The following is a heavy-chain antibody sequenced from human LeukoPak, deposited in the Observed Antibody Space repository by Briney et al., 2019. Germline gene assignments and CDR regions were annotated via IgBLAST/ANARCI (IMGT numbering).Heavy chain of an antibody. CDR1: GGTFSSYA. Sequence: GASVKVSCKASGGTFSSYAISWVRQAPGQGLEWMGGIIPIFGTANYAQKFQGRVTITTDESTSTAYMELSSLRSEDTAVYYCARDHHSSSWYDNWIDPWGQGTLVTVSS. D-gene: IGHD6-13*01. J-gene: IGHJ5*02. V-gene: IGHV1-69*05. CDR3: ARDHHSSSWYDNWIDP. CDR2: IIPIFGTA.